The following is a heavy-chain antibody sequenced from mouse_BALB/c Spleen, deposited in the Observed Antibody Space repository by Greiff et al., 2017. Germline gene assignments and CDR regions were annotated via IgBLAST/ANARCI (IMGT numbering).Heavy chain of an antibody. CDR2: IDPENGDT. Sequence: EVQLQESGAELVRSGASVKLSCTASGFNIKDYYMHWVKQRPEQGLEWIGWIDPENGDTEYAPKFQGKATMTADTSSNTAYLQLSSLTSEDTAVYYCNSMHYSREDYWGQGTSVTVAS. D-gene: IGHD1-2*01. CDR1: GFNIKDYY. V-gene: IGHV14-4*02. CDR3: NSMHYSREDY. J-gene: IGHJ4*01.